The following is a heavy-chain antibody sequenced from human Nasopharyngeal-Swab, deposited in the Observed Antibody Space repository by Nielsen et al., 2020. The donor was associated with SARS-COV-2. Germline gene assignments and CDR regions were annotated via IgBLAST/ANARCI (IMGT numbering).Heavy chain of an antibody. CDR2: IKSDGSRI. V-gene: IGHV3-74*01. J-gene: IGHJ4*02. CDR3: ARAYYFDS. CDR1: GFTFSSYW. Sequence: GGSLKLSCAASGFTFSSYWMHWVRHAPGKGLVWVARIKSDGSRISYADSVKGRFTISRDNAKNTLYLQMNSLRAEDTAVYYCARAYYFDSWGQGTLVTVSS.